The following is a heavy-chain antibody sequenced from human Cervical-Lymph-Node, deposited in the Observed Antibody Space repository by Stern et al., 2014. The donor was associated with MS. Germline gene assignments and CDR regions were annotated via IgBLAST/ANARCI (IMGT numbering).Heavy chain of an antibody. CDR3: VRTSYDEPRGYPDH. CDR2: IYWDDDK. D-gene: IGHD3-22*01. V-gene: IGHV2-5*04. CDR1: GFSLTTPGVG. J-gene: IGHJ4*02. Sequence: QVTLRESGPTLVKPTQTLTLTCTFSGFSLTTPGVGVGWIRQSPGKALECLALIYWDDDKRYSPSLKSRLTITRDTSNNQVVITMTTMDPVDTGTYYCVRTSYDEPRGYPDHWGQGTVVTVSS.